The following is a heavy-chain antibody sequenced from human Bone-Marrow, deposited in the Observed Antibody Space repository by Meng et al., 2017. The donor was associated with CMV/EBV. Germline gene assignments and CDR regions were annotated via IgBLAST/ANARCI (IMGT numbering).Heavy chain of an antibody. Sequence: GESLKISCAASGFTFSSYDMHWVRQATGKGLEWVSAIGTAGDTYYPGSVKGRFTISRENAKNSLYLQMNSLRAEDTAVYYCAKVFTGYTLFGYGMDVWGQGTTVTVSS. CDR1: GFTFSSYD. V-gene: IGHV3-13*01. D-gene: IGHD1-1*01. J-gene: IGHJ6*02. CDR2: IGTAGDT. CDR3: AKVFTGYTLFGYGMDV.